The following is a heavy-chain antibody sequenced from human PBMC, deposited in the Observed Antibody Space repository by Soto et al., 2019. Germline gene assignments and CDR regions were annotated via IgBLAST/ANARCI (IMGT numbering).Heavy chain of an antibody. V-gene: IGHV2-5*02. CDR3: AHSVLRTVYASVTATAIYFAF. Sequence: QITLNESGPTVVRPTETLTLTCRCSGFSLTTSGVGVGWIRQSPGKTPEWLALIYWEDDKRYSASLKSRLTITKHTYKNQVVLTVSHLDRAYTTRYYYAHSVLRTVYASVTATAIYFAFWGQGPPVAVSS. CDR2: IYWEDDK. D-gene: IGHD2-8*01. CDR1: GFSLTTSGVG. J-gene: IGHJ1*01.